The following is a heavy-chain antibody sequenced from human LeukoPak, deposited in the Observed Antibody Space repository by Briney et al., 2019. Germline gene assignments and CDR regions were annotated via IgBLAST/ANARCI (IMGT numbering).Heavy chain of an antibody. D-gene: IGHD3/OR15-3a*01. CDR1: GFTFDDYG. CDR2: INWNGGST. V-gene: IGHV3-20*04. CDR3: ARDQGLSSYYYYMDV. Sequence: RPGGSLRLSWAPSGFTFDDYGMSWVRQAPGKGLEWVSGINWNGGSTGYADSVKGRFTISRDNAKNSLYLQMNSLRAEDTALYYCARDQGLSSYYYYMDVWGKGTTVTVSS. J-gene: IGHJ6*03.